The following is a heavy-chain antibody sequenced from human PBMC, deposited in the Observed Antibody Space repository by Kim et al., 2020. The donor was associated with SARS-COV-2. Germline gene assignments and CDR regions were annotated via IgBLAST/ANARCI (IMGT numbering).Heavy chain of an antibody. D-gene: IGHD3-9*01. CDR1: GFTFSSYS. Sequence: GGSLRLSCAASGFTFSSYSMNWVRQAPGKGLEWVSYISSSSSTIYYADSVKGRFTISRDNAKNSLYLQMNSLRDEDTAVYYCARDSTSDILTGYYTINYYGMDVWGQGTTVTVSS. CDR2: ISSSSSTI. V-gene: IGHV3-48*02. CDR3: ARDSTSDILTGYYTINYYGMDV. J-gene: IGHJ6*01.